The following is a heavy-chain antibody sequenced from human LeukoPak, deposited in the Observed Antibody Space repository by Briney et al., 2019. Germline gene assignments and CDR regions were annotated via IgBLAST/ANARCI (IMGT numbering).Heavy chain of an antibody. CDR1: GYTFTSYG. V-gene: IGHV1-18*01. CDR2: ISAYNGNT. J-gene: IGHJ5*02. D-gene: IGHD1-26*01. Sequence: VASVKVSCKASGYTFTSYGISWVRQAPGQGLEWMGWISAYNGNTNYAQKLQGRVTMTTDTSTSTAYMELRSLRSDDTAVYYCAREHVRATTKNWFDPWGQGTLVTVSS. CDR3: AREHVRATTKNWFDP.